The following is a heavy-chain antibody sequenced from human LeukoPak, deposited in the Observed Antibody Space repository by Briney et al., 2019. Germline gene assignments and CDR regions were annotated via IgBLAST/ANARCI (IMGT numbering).Heavy chain of an antibody. J-gene: IGHJ4*02. CDR1: GGSINTYN. D-gene: IGHD3-10*01. Sequence: SETLSLTCTVSGGSINTYNLNWIRQPAGKGLEWIGRFDSSGRTSYNPSLQSRITMSVDTSKNQLSLKLTSVTAAGTAVYFCALGAIRGDIFDSWGQGTLVTVSS. CDR3: ALGAIRGDIFDS. V-gene: IGHV4-4*07. CDR2: FDSSGRT.